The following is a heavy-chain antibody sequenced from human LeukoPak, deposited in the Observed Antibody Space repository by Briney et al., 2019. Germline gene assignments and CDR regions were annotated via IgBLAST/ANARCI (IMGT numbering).Heavy chain of an antibody. Sequence: SEILSLTCTVSGGSISSYYWSWIRQPAGKGLEWIGRIYTSGSTNYNPSLKSRVTMSVDTSKNQFSLKLSSVTAADTAVYYCARGGEYCSSTSCYYDSWGQGTLVTVSS. D-gene: IGHD2-2*01. CDR3: ARGGEYCSSTSCYYDS. CDR1: GGSISSYY. V-gene: IGHV4-4*07. CDR2: IYTSGST. J-gene: IGHJ4*02.